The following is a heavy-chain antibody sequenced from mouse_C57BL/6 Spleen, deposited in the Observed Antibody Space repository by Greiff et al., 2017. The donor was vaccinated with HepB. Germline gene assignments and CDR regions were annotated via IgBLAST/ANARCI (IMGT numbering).Heavy chain of an antibody. Sequence: VQLKQSGAELVKPGASVKMSCKASGYTFTSYWITWVKQRPGQGLEWIGDIYPGSGSTNYNEKLKSKATLTVDTSSSTAYMQLSSRTSEDSAVYYCASSYYSNPWFAYWGQGTLVTVSA. V-gene: IGHV1-55*01. D-gene: IGHD2-5*01. CDR3: ASSYYSNPWFAY. CDR1: GYTFTSYW. J-gene: IGHJ3*01. CDR2: IYPGSGST.